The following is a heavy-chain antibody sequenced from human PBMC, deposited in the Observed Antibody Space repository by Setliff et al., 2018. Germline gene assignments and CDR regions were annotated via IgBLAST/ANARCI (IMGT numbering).Heavy chain of an antibody. CDR2: IYHGGAI. CDR3: ARQKVRACTTTNCQVRFDP. D-gene: IGHD2-2*01. Sequence: PSETLSLTCTVSNGSLSSYYWSWIRQSPGKGLEWIGYIYHGGAIKYNPSLQSRVTISIDTINEQFTLKLSSVTAADTAIYYCARQKVRACTTTNCQVRFDPWGRGTLVTVSS. CDR1: NGSLSSYY. V-gene: IGHV4-59*08. J-gene: IGHJ5*02.